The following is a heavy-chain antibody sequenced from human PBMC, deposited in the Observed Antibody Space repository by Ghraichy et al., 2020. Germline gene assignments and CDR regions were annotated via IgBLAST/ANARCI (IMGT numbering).Heavy chain of an antibody. CDR2: INHSGST. J-gene: IGHJ4*02. Sequence: PETLSLTCAVYGGSFSGYYWSWIRQPPGKGLEWIGEINHSGSTNYNPSLKSRVTISVDTSKNQFSLKLSSVTAADTAVYYCARPNYGDYYFDYWGQGTLVTVSS. D-gene: IGHD4-17*01. CDR1: GGSFSGYY. CDR3: ARPNYGDYYFDY. V-gene: IGHV4-34*01.